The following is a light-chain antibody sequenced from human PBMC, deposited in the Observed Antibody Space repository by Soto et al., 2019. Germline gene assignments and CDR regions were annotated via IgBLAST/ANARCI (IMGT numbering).Light chain of an antibody. J-gene: IGKJ1*01. CDR2: TAS. V-gene: IGKV1-39*01. Sequence: DIQMTQSPSSLSASVGDRVTITCRASQRISSYLNWYQQKPGKAPKLLIYTASSLQSGVPSRFSGSGSGTDFTLTISNLQPEDFATYYCQQSYSTPHTFVQGTKVEIK. CDR3: QQSYSTPHT. CDR1: QRISSY.